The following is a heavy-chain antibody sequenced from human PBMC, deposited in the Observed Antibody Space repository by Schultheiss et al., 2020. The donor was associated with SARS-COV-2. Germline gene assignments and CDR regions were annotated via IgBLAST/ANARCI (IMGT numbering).Heavy chain of an antibody. CDR3: ARMYYYGSGSFGNFDC. CDR1: GFSLSNARMG. V-gene: IGHV2-70*12. J-gene: IGHJ4*02. Sequence: SGPTLVKPTETLTLTCTVSGFSLSNARMGVSWIRQPPGKALEWLALIDWDDYKYYSTSLETRLTISRDTSKNQVVLTMTNMDPVDTATYYCARMYYYGSGSFGNFDCWGQGSLVTVSS. D-gene: IGHD3-10*01. CDR2: IDWDDYK.